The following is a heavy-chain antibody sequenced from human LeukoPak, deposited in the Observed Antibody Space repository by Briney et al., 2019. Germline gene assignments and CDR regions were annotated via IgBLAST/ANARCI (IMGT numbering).Heavy chain of an antibody. CDR3: ARVVYSGSWGYFDY. CDR2: IYYSGST. D-gene: IGHD3-10*01. Sequence: SETLSLTCTVSGGSISTYYWSWIRQSPGKGLEWIGYIYYSGSTSYNPSLKSRVTISIDTSKTQFSLKLSSVTAADTAVYYCARVVYSGSWGYFDYWGQGALVTVSS. J-gene: IGHJ4*02. V-gene: IGHV4-59*01. CDR1: GGSISTYY.